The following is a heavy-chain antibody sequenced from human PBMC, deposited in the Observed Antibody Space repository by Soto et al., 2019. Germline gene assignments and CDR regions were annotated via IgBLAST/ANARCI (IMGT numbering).Heavy chain of an antibody. CDR2: IYPSGST. CDR1: GGSISSAGYS. CDR3: ARGDNDSSGYDAFDI. Sequence: QLQLQESGSGLVKPSQTLSLTCAVSGGSISSAGYSWSWIRQPPGKGLEWIGYIYPSGSTYYNPSLKSRVTISIDRSKNQFSLKLSSVTAADTAVYYCARGDNDSSGYDAFDIWGQGTMVTVSS. V-gene: IGHV4-30-2*01. D-gene: IGHD3-22*01. J-gene: IGHJ3*02.